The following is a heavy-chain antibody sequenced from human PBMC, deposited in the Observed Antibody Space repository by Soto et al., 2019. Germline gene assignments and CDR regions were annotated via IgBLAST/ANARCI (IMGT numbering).Heavy chain of an antibody. Sequence: QVQLVQSGAEVRKPGSSVKVSCKASGDTFDSYTLSWVRQAPGQGLEWMGRIIPILGIPNYALRFQGRVTLTADMATSTAYMELSGLRSGDTAIYFCARDSYYYVSSKGGGYWGQGTLVTVSS. CDR1: GDTFDSYT. CDR2: IIPILGIP. V-gene: IGHV1-69*08. J-gene: IGHJ4*02. D-gene: IGHD3-10*01. CDR3: ARDSYYYVSSKGGGY.